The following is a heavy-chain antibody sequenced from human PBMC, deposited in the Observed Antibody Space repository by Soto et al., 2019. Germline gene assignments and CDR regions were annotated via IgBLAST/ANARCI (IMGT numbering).Heavy chain of an antibody. Sequence: EVQLVESGGGSVQPGGSLGLSCAASGFTFSASDMHWVRQTTGGGLEWVAAIGTLHDTYYPDSVKGRFTISRDNARNSLNLQMNSRRAGDTGVYYWARQASYWHGGGGWLDPWGQGTLVTVSS. CDR2: IGTLHDT. J-gene: IGHJ5*02. CDR1: GFTFSASD. V-gene: IGHV3-13*01. CDR3: ARQASYWHGGGGWLDP. D-gene: IGHD2-8*02.